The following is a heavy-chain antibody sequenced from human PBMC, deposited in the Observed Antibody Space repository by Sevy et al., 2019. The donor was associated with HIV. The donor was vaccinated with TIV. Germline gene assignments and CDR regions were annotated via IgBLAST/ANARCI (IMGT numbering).Heavy chain of an antibody. V-gene: IGHV4-34*01. CDR1: GGSFSDYS. CDR3: ARWRGTRITMIVVVVTGYFDY. D-gene: IGHD3-22*01. Sequence: SETLSLTCAVYGGSFSDYSWSWIRQPPGKGLEWIGEINDSGSTNYNPSLKSRVTISVDTSKNQFSLKLSSVTAADTAVYYCARWRGTRITMIVVVVTGYFDYWGQGTLVTVSS. J-gene: IGHJ4*02. CDR2: INDSGST.